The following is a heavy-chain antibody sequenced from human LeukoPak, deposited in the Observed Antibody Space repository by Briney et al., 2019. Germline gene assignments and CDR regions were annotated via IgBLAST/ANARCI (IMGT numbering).Heavy chain of an antibody. Sequence: SETLSLTCTVSGGSVNGYYWSWVRRPPGQGLEWVAYIYYTGSSNSNPSLKSRVTISVDTSKNQFSLKLNSVTAADTAVYYCARHHNGGTHYFDYWGQGTLVIVSS. D-gene: IGHD4-23*01. CDR2: IYYTGSS. CDR3: ARHHNGGTHYFDY. CDR1: GGSVNGYY. V-gene: IGHV4-59*08. J-gene: IGHJ4*02.